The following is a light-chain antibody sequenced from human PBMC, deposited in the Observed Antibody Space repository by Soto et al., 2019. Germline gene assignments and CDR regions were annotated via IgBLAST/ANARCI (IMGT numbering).Light chain of an antibody. CDR3: AAWDDSLSGFYV. V-gene: IGLV1-44*01. CDR2: NNN. CDR1: TSDIGSNT. Sequence: LTQPPSASGTPGQRVTISCAGSTSDIGSNTVDWYQQLPGTAPQLLIYNNNQRPSGVPDRLSGSKSGTSASLAINGLQDCDAADYYCAAWDDSLSGFYVFGTGTKLTVL. J-gene: IGLJ1*01.